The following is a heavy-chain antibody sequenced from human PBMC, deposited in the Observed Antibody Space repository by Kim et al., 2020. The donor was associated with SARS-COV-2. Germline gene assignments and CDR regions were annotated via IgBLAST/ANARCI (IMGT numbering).Heavy chain of an antibody. CDR3: AKDRSITIFGVVKPFAY. J-gene: IGHJ4*02. V-gene: IGHV3-23*01. D-gene: IGHD3-3*01. Sequence: VTGRLTISRDNSKSTLYLQMSSLRSEDTAVYYCAKDRSITIFGVVKPFAYWGQGTLVTVSS.